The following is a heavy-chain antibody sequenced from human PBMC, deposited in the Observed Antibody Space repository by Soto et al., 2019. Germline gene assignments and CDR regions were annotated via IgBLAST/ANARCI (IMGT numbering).Heavy chain of an antibody. Sequence: SETLSLTCAVSGGSISTSNWWSWVRQPPGKGLEWIGEVYHSGSTNYNPSFKSRVAMSVDKSKNQFSLKLSSVTAADTAFYYCATHKWLAPFDYWGQGTLVTVSS. CDR1: GGSISTSNW. V-gene: IGHV4-4*02. J-gene: IGHJ4*02. CDR3: ATHKWLAPFDY. CDR2: VYHSGST. D-gene: IGHD6-19*01.